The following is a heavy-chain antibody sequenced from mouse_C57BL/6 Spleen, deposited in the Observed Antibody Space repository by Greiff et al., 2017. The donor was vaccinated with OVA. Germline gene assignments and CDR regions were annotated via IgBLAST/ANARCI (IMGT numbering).Heavy chain of an antibody. CDR3: AREGYYYGSSLYAMDY. V-gene: IGHV1-53*01. J-gene: IGHJ4*01. D-gene: IGHD1-1*01. Sequence: VQLQQPGTELVKPGASVKLSCKASGYTFTSYWMHWVKQRPGQGLEWIGNINPSNGGTNYNEKFKSKATLTVDKSSSTAYMQLSSLTSEDSAVYYCAREGYYYGSSLYAMDYWGQGTSVTVSS. CDR1: GYTFTSYW. CDR2: INPSNGGT.